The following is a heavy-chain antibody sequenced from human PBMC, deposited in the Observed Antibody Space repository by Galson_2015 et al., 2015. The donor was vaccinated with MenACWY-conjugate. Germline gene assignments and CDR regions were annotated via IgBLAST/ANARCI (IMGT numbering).Heavy chain of an antibody. CDR2: ISYGGGTI. J-gene: IGHJ4*02. Sequence: SLRLSCAASGFTFSAYGMQWVRQAPGKGLEWVAVISYGGGTIYYADSVKGRFTISRDNSKNTLYLQMNSLTVNDTAVYYCAKENREGASSGWPLDHWGQGTLVTVSS. V-gene: IGHV3-30*18. D-gene: IGHD6-19*01. CDR3: AKENREGASSGWPLDH. CDR1: GFTFSAYG.